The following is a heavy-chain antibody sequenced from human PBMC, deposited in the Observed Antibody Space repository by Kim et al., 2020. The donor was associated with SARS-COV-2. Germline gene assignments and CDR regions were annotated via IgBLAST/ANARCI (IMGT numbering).Heavy chain of an antibody. CDR2: INACNGNT. D-gene: IGHD3-22*01. CDR3: ARDYYDSSGYIVFDN. Sequence: ASVKVSCKASGYTFSSYAMHWVRQAPGQRLEWMGWINACNGNTKYPQKFQGRVTISRDTSASTAYMELSSLRSEDTAVYYCARDYYDSSGYIVFDNWGQGTLVTVSS. J-gene: IGHJ4*02. CDR1: GYTFSSYA. V-gene: IGHV1-3*01.